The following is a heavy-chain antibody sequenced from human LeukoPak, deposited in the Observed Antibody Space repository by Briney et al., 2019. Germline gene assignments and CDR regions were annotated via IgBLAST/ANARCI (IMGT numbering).Heavy chain of an antibody. CDR3: AREGQYSGSYLDLDY. V-gene: IGHV1-2*02. CDR2: INPNSGGT. J-gene: IGHJ4*02. Sequence: ASVTVSCKASGYTFTGYYMHWVRQAPGQGLEWMGWINPNSGGTNYAQKFQGRVTMTRDTSISTAYMELSRLRSDDTAVYYCAREGQYSGSYLDLDYWGQGTLVTVSS. CDR1: GYTFTGYY. D-gene: IGHD1-26*01.